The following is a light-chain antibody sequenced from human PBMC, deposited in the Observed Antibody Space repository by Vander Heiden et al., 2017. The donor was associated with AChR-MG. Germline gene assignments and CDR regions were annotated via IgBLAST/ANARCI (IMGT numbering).Light chain of an antibody. J-gene: IGKJ2*01. CDR1: QSISTY. CDR2: AAS. CDR3: QQSYSTWYT. Sequence: DIQMTQSPSSLSASVGDRVTITCRASQSISTYLNWYQQKPGKAPKLLIYAASSLHSGVPSRFSGSGSGTDFTLTISSLQPEDFATYYCQQSYSTWYTFGQGTKLEIK. V-gene: IGKV1-39*01.